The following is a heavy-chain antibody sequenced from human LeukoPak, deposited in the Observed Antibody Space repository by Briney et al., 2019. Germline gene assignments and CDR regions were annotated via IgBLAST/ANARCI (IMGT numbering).Heavy chain of an antibody. CDR1: GYTFTGYY. D-gene: IGHD2-2*01. V-gene: IGHV1-2*02. Sequence: ASVKVSCKASGYTFTGYYMHWVRQATGQGLEWMGWINPNSGGTNYAQKFQGRVTMTRDTSISTAYMELSRLRSDDTAVYYCARDMYCSSTSCYFYFYYGMDVWGQGTTVTVSS. CDR2: INPNSGGT. CDR3: ARDMYCSSTSCYFYFYYGMDV. J-gene: IGHJ6*02.